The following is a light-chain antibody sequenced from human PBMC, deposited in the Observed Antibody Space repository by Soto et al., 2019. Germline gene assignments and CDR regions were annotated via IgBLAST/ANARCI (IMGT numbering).Light chain of an antibody. CDR1: QSVSSSY. CDR2: GAS. CDR3: KQYGSATKT. V-gene: IGKV3-20*01. Sequence: EIVLTQSPGTLSLSPGERATLSCRASQSVSSSYLAWYQQKPGQAPRLLIYGASSRATGIPDRFSGSGSGTDFTLTISRLEPEDFAVYYCKQYGSATKTFCQGTNVDIK. J-gene: IGKJ1*01.